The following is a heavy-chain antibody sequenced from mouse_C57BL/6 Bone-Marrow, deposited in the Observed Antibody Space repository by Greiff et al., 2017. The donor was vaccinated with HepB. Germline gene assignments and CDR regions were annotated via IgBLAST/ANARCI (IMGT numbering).Heavy chain of an antibody. CDR2: IWSGGST. D-gene: IGHD1-1*01. CDR1: GFSLTSYG. Sequence: VKLVESGPGLVQPSQSLSITCTVSGFSLTSYGVHWVRQSPGKGLEWLGVIWSGGSTDYNAAFISRLSISKDNSKSQVFFKMNSLQADDTAIYYCARNGATTVVRAMDYWGQGTSVTVSS. V-gene: IGHV2-2*01. J-gene: IGHJ4*01. CDR3: ARNGATTVVRAMDY.